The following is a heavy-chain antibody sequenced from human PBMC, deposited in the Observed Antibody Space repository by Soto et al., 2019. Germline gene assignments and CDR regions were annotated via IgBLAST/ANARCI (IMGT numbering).Heavy chain of an antibody. CDR1: GGSISSYY. V-gene: IGHV4-4*07. J-gene: IGHJ5*02. CDR3: ARAQFSSSSWDTTWFDP. Sequence: SETLSLTCTVSGGSISSYYWSWIRQPAGKGLEWIGRIYTSGSTNYNPSLKSRVTMSVDTSKNQFSLKLSSVTAADTAVYYCARAQFSSSSWDTTWFDPWGQGTPVSVS. D-gene: IGHD6-6*01. CDR2: IYTSGST.